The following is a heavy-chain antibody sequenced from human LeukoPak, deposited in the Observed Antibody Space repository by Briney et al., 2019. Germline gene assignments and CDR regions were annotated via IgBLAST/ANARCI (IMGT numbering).Heavy chain of an antibody. CDR1: GGTISSYY. J-gene: IGHJ4*02. Sequence: SETLSLTCTVSGGTISSYYWSWIRQPPGKGLEWIGYIYYSGSTNYNPSLRSRVTISVDTSKNQFSLKLSSVTAADTAVYYCARDLSTGYFDYWGQGTLVTVSS. CDR2: IYYSGST. CDR3: ARDLSTGYFDY. V-gene: IGHV4-59*01.